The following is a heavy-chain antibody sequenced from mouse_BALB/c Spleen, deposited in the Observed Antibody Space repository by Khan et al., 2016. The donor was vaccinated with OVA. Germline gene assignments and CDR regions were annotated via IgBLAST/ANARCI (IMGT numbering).Heavy chain of an antibody. CDR2: IYPGISDT. Sequence: VQLQQSGTVLARPGASVKMSCKASGYNFTSYWMHWVKQRPGQGLEWIGAIYPGISDTRYNQKFKVKAKLTAVTSASTAYMELSSLPNEASAVYFCTRSYDSYYFDYWGQGTTLRVSS. V-gene: IGHV1-5*01. D-gene: IGHD2-4*01. CDR1: GYNFTSYW. CDR3: TRSYDSYYFDY. J-gene: IGHJ2*01.